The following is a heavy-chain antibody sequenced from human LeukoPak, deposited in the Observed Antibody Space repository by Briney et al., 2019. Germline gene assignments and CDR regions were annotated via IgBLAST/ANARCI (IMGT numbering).Heavy chain of an antibody. Sequence: GSLRLSCAASGFTFSSYWMSWVRQAPGEGLEWVANINQDGSEMYYVDSVKGRFTISRDNPKNSLYLQMNSLRAEDTAVYYCASGGALWFGESKFDYWGQGTLVTVSS. CDR2: INQDGSEM. CDR1: GFTFSSYW. J-gene: IGHJ4*02. V-gene: IGHV3-7*03. D-gene: IGHD3-10*01. CDR3: ASGGALWFGESKFDY.